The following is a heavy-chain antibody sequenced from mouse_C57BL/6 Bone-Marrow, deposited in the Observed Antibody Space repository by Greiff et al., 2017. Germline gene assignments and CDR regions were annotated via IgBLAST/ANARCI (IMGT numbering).Heavy chain of an antibody. D-gene: IGHD1-1*01. V-gene: IGHV1-82*01. CDR3: ARAARHLRGSWFAD. CDR2: IYPGDGDT. CDR1: GYAFSSSW. Sequence: VQLQQSGPELVKPGASVKISCKASGYAFSSSWMNWVKQRPGKGLEWIGRIYPGDGDTNYNGKFKGKATLTADKSSSTAYMQLSSLTSEDSAVYSCARAARHLRGSWFADWGQGATVTVAA. J-gene: IGHJ3*01.